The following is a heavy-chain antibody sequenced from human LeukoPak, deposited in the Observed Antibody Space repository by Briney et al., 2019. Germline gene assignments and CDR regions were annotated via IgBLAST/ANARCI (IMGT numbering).Heavy chain of an antibody. Sequence: PGGSLRLSCAASGFTFSDYYMSWIRQAPGKGLEWVPYISSSGSTIYYADSVKGRFTISRDNAKNSLYLQMNSLRAEDTAVYYCAARISGYVYYYMDVWGKGTTVTVSS. J-gene: IGHJ6*03. CDR2: ISSSGSTI. CDR3: AARISGYVYYYMDV. CDR1: GFTFSDYY. D-gene: IGHD5-12*01. V-gene: IGHV3-11*04.